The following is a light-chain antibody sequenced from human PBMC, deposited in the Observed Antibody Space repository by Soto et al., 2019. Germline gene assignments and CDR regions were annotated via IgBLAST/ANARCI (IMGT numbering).Light chain of an antibody. V-gene: IGKV3-11*01. Sequence: EIVLTQSPVTLSLSPGARATLSCRASQTIRSSLVWYQQKSGQAPRLLIYDASNRATGIPDRFSGSGSGTDFTLTISSLEPEDFAVYYCQQSSKWPVTFGQGTKLEIK. CDR3: QQSSKWPVT. CDR1: QTIRSS. CDR2: DAS. J-gene: IGKJ2*01.